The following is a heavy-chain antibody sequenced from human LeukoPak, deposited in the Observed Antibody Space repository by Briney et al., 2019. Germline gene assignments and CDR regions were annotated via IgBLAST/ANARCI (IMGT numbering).Heavy chain of an antibody. V-gene: IGHV4-34*01. CDR2: INHSGST. D-gene: IGHD4-17*01. CDR1: GGSFSGYY. CDR3: ARGAAVTTARYYYYYYGMDV. Sequence: SETLSLTCTVYGGSFSGYYWSWIRQPPGKGLEWIGEINHSGSTNYNPSLKSRVTISVDTSKNQFSLKLSSVTAADTAVYYCARGAAVTTARYYYYYYGMDVWGQGTTVTVSS. J-gene: IGHJ6*02.